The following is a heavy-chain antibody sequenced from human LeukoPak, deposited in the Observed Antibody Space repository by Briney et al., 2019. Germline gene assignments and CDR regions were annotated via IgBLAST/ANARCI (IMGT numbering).Heavy chain of an antibody. J-gene: IGHJ6*02. Sequence: KAGGSLRLSGAASGFTFSSYSMNWVRQAPGKGLDWVSSISSSSSYIYYADSVKGRFTISSDNAKTSLYLQMSSLRAEDTAVYSCARDLTYSDFWSGYYTYYGMDVWGQGTTVTVSS. CDR1: GFTFSSYS. D-gene: IGHD3-3*01. CDR2: ISSSSSYI. CDR3: ARDLTYSDFWSGYYTYYGMDV. V-gene: IGHV3-21*01.